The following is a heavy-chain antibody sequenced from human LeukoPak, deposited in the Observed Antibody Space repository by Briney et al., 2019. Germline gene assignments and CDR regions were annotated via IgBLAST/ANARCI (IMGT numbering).Heavy chain of an antibody. V-gene: IGHV3-33*01. CDR3: TTSPRGKGFDF. D-gene: IGHD3-10*01. CDR1: GFSVTGTG. J-gene: IGHJ3*01. Sequence: GSSLRLFYGASGFSVTGTGMHWAPQTPGKGLEWVAVIWSDGSNINYPDSVKGRFTISRDTSKNRLYLQMDSLRVEDTAVYYCTTSPRGKGFDFWGRGTVVTVSS. CDR2: IWSDGSNI.